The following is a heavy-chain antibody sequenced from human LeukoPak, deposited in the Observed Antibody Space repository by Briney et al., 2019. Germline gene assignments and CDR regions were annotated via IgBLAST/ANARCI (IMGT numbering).Heavy chain of an antibody. CDR3: ARDSDRYSSSWYLDWFDL. CDR2: ISSSGSTI. D-gene: IGHD6-13*01. J-gene: IGHJ5*02. V-gene: IGHV3-11*04. CDR1: GFTFSDYY. Sequence: GGSLRLSCAASGFTFSDYYMSWIRQAPGKGLEWVSYISSSGSTIYYADSVKGRFTISRDNAKNSLYLQMNSLRAEDTAVYYCARDSDRYSSSWYLDWFDLWGQGTLVTVSS.